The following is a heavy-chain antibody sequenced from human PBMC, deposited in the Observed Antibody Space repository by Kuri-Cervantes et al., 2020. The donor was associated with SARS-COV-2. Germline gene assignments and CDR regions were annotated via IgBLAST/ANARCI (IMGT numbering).Heavy chain of an antibody. CDR2: ISRSSYI. CDR3: ARLIAPGESSGSGWNDY. V-gene: IGHV3-21*01. CDR1: GLPFNFNSYS. Sequence: GGSLRLSCAASGLPFNFNSYSMNWVRQAPGKELEWASSISRSSYIFYADSVKGRFTISRDNAKNSLYLQMNSLRAEDTAVYYCARLIAPGESSGSGWNDYWGQGTLVTVSS. J-gene: IGHJ4*02. D-gene: IGHD6-19*01.